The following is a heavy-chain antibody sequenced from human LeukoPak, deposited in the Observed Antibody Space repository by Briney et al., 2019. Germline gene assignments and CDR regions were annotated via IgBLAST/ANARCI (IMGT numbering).Heavy chain of an antibody. J-gene: IGHJ4*02. Sequence: ASVKVSCKVSGYTLTELSMHWVRQAPGKGLEWMGGFDPEDGETIYAQKFQGRVAMTEDTSTDTAYMELSSLRSEDTAVYYCAVGYCTNGVCYTIGYWGQGTLVTVSS. CDR2: FDPEDGET. CDR3: AVGYCTNGVCYTIGY. CDR1: GYTLTELS. D-gene: IGHD2-8*01. V-gene: IGHV1-24*01.